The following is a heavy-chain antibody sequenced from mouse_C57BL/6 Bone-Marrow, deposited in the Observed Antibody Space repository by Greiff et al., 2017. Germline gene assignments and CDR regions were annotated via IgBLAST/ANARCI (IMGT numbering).Heavy chain of an antibody. V-gene: IGHV1-22*01. J-gene: IGHJ4*01. CDR3: ASSSGYGGAMDY. D-gene: IGHD3-2*02. CDR2: INPNNGGT. CDR1: GYTFTDSN. Sequence: EVKLQESGPELVKPGASVKMSCKASGYTFTDSNMHWVKQSHGKSLEWIGYINPNNGGTSYNQKFKGKATLTVNKSSSTAYMELRSLTSEDSAVYYCASSSGYGGAMDYWGQGTSVTVSS.